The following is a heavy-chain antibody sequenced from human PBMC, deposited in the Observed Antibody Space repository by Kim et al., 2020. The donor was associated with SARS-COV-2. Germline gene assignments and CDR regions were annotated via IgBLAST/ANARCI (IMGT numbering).Heavy chain of an antibody. CDR2: ISAYNGNT. CDR1: GYTFTSYG. CDR3: ARGVQWLSTTQGDYYGMDV. J-gene: IGHJ6*02. V-gene: IGHV1-18*01. D-gene: IGHD3-22*01. Sequence: ASVKVSCKASGYTFTSYGISWVRQAPGQGLEWMGWISAYNGNTNCAQKLQGRVTMTTDTSTSTAYMELRSLRSDDTAVYYCARGVQWLSTTQGDYYGMDVWGQGTTVTVSS.